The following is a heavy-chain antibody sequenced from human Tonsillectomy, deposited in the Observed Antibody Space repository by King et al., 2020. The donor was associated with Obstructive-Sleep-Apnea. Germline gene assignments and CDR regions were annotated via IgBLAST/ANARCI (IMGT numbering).Heavy chain of an antibody. D-gene: IGHD3-22*01. Sequence: VQLVESGGGVVQPGRSLRLSCAASGFTFSSYAMHWVRQAPGKGLEWGAVLSYDGSIKYYAASVKERFTTSRVNSKNTLYMQMNSLRAEDTAVYYCARDWYYYYDSSGYYDYWGQGTLVTISS. CDR3: ARDWYYYYDSSGYYDY. V-gene: IGHV3-30*04. CDR1: GFTFSSYA. CDR2: LSYDGSIK. J-gene: IGHJ4*02.